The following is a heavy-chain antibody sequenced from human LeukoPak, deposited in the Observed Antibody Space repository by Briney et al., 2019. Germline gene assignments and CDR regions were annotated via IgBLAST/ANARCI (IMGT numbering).Heavy chain of an antibody. CDR2: ISSSSSYI. CDR1: GFTYSDYY. Sequence: PGGSLRLSCADSGFTYSDYYMSWIRQAPGKVLEWVSSISSSSSYIYYADSVKGRFTISRDNAKNSLYLQMNSLRAEDTAVYYCARDRGGGYEDYWGQGTLVTVSS. V-gene: IGHV3-21*01. J-gene: IGHJ4*02. D-gene: IGHD5-12*01. CDR3: ARDRGGGYEDY.